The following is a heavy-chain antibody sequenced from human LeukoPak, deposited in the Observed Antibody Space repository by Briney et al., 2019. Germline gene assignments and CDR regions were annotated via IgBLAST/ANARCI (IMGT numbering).Heavy chain of an antibody. V-gene: IGHV3-23*01. CDR3: ARHLVPTAMLTAFDI. Sequence: GGSLRLSCAASGFTFSSYAMSWVRQAPGKGLEWVSGISGSGGSTYYADSVKGRFTISRDNSKNTLYLQMNSLRAEDTAVYYCARHLVPTAMLTAFDIWGQGTMVPVSS. D-gene: IGHD2-2*01. CDR1: GFTFSSYA. J-gene: IGHJ3*02. CDR2: ISGSGGST.